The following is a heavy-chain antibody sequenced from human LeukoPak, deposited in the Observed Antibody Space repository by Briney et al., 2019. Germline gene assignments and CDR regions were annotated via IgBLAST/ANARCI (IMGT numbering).Heavy chain of an antibody. CDR2: LYTGGDT. Sequence: GGSLRLSCAVSGFTVSAHYMSWVRQAPGKGLECVSFLYTGGDTYYADSVKGRFTISRDNSKNTLYLQMNSLRAEDTAVYYCAKDGGLWVSAHWGDSWGRGTLVTVSS. CDR1: GFTVSAHY. D-gene: IGHD7-27*01. V-gene: IGHV3-53*01. CDR3: AKDGGLWVSAHWGDS. J-gene: IGHJ4*02.